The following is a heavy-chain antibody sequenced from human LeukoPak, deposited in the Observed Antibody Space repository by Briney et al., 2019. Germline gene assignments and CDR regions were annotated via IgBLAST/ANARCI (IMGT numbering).Heavy chain of an antibody. CDR2: IYPGDSDT. CDR1: GYSFTSYW. J-gene: IGHJ4*02. D-gene: IGHD3-10*01. CDR3: ARHAGTMVRGVTPNDY. V-gene: IGHV5-51*01. Sequence: GESLKISCKGSGYSFTSYWIGWVRPMPGKGLEWMGIIYPGDSDTRYSPSFQGQVTISADKSISTAYLQWSSLKASDTAMYYCARHAGTMVRGVTPNDYWGQGTLVTVSS.